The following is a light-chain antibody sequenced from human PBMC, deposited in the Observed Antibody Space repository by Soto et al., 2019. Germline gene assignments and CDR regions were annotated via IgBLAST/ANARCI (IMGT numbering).Light chain of an antibody. CDR3: SSYSSSTTPVV. J-gene: IGLJ1*01. V-gene: IGLV2-14*01. CDR2: EVS. CDR1: SSDIGLYNY. Sequence: QSALTQPASVSGSPGQSITVSCTGTSSDIGLYNYVSWYQQHPGKAPKLVISEVSNRPSGISNRFSGSKSGNTASLTISGLQAEDEADYSCSSYSSSTTPVVFGTGTKVTVL.